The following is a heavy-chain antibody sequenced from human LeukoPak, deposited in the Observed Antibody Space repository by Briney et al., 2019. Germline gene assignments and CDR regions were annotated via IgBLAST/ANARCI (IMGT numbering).Heavy chain of an antibody. Sequence: ASVKVSCKASGYTFTSYGISWVRQAPGQGLEWMGWISAYNGNTNYAQKLQGRVTMTTDTSTSTAYMELRSLRSDDTAVYYCARAPMEYCSSTSCYHFYYYGMDVWGQGTTATVSS. CDR1: GYTFTSYG. J-gene: IGHJ6*02. D-gene: IGHD2-2*01. CDR3: ARAPMEYCSSTSCYHFYYYGMDV. CDR2: ISAYNGNT. V-gene: IGHV1-18*01.